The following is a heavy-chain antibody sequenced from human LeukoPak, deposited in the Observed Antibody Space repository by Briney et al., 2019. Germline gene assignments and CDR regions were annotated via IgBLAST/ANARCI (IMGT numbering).Heavy chain of an antibody. CDR3: ASLGWELRDYVY. CDR2: IWYDGSNK. J-gene: IGHJ4*02. D-gene: IGHD1-26*01. CDR1: GFIVSSRY. Sequence: PGGSLRLSCAASGFIVSSRYMSWVRQAPGKGLEWVAVIWYDGSNKYYADSVKGRFTISRDNSKNTLYLQMNSLRAEDTAVYYCASLGWELRDYVYWGQGTLVTVSS. V-gene: IGHV3-33*08.